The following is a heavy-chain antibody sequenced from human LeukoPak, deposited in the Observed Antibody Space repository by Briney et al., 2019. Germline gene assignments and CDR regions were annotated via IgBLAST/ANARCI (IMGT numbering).Heavy chain of an antibody. D-gene: IGHD2-2*01. Sequence: ASVKVSCKVSGYTFTVTGYYIHWVRRAPGQGLEWMGWINPNSGGTNYAQKLQGRVTMTTDTSTSTAYMELRSLRSDDTAMYYCARDPDHAAMPLRYFDYWGQGTLVTVSS. CDR1: GYTFTVTGYY. CDR3: ARDPDHAAMPLRYFDY. CDR2: INPNSGGT. V-gene: IGHV1-2*02. J-gene: IGHJ4*02.